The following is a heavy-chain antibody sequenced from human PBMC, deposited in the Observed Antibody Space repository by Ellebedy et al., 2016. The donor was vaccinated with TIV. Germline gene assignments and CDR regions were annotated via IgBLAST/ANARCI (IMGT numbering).Heavy chain of an antibody. J-gene: IGHJ4*02. D-gene: IGHD6-6*01. CDR3: ARDLRITARDYYLDY. Sequence: GGSLRLXXAASGFTFDDYAMHWVRQAPGKGLEWVSGISWNCGTTDYADFVKGRFTISRDNAKNSLYLQMNRLRADDTAFYYCARDLRITARDYYLDYWGQGTLVTVSS. CDR2: ISWNCGTT. CDR1: GFTFDDYA. V-gene: IGHV3-9*01.